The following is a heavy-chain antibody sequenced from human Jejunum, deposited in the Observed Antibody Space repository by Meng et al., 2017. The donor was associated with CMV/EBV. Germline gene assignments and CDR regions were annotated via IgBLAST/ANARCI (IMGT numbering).Heavy chain of an antibody. CDR3: AKGGIYRNSRNNDALDI. V-gene: IGHV3-43*01. J-gene: IGHJ3*02. CDR1: NDLS. CDR2: INWNGLRK. Sequence: NDLSMKWGGKEREKGMEWVKRINWNGLRKYYEDNMKGRKTKSRDNSNNSLYLQMDSLTTEDTALYHCAKGGIYRNSRNNDALDIWGQGTMVTVSS. D-gene: IGHD4-11*01.